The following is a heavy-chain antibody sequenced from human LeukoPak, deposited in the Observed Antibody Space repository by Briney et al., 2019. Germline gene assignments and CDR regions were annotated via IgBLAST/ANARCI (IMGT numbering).Heavy chain of an antibody. CDR1: GFTFSSYA. D-gene: IGHD3-3*01. CDR2: ISGSGGST. Sequence: GGSLRLSCAASGFTFSSYAMSWVRQAPGKGLEWVSAISGSGGSTYADSVKGRFTISRDNSKNTLYLQMNSLGAEDTAVYYCAKLPLRFLEWYYYMDVWGKGTTVTVSS. V-gene: IGHV3-23*01. CDR3: AKLPLRFLEWYYYMDV. J-gene: IGHJ6*03.